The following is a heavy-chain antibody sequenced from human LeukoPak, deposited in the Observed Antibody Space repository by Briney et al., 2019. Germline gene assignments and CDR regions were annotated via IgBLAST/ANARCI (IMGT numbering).Heavy chain of an antibody. V-gene: IGHV3-72*01. Sequence: PGGSLRLSCAASGFTFSDYYMDWVRQAPGKGLQWVGRIRNKANSYTTKYAASVEGRFTISRDDLKNSLYLQMNSLKTEDTAVYYCARVNWNDGDYFDYWGQGTLVTVSS. CDR2: IRNKANSYTT. D-gene: IGHD1-1*01. CDR3: ARVNWNDGDYFDY. J-gene: IGHJ4*02. CDR1: GFTFSDYY.